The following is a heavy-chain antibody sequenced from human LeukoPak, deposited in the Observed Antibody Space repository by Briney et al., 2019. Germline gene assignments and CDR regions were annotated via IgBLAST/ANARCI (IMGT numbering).Heavy chain of an antibody. Sequence: SVKVSCKASGGTFSSYAISWVRQAPGQGLEWMGGIIPIFGTANYAQKFQGRVTITADESTSTAYMELSSLRSEDTAVYYCAGASSGWSVFDYWGQGTLVTVSS. CDR2: IIPIFGTA. CDR1: GGTFSSYA. V-gene: IGHV1-69*13. D-gene: IGHD6-19*01. CDR3: AGASSGWSVFDY. J-gene: IGHJ4*02.